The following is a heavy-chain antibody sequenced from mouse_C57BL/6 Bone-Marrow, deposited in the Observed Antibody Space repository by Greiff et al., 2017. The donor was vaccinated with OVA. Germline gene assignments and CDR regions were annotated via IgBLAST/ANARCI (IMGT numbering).Heavy chain of an antibody. V-gene: IGHV1-69*01. CDR3: ARVLRYCYAMDY. CDR1: GYTFTSYW. Sequence: QVQLQQPGAELVMPGASVKLSCKASGYTFTSYWMHWVKQRPGQGLEWIGEIDPSDSYTNYNQKFKGKSTLTVDKSSSTAYMQLSSLTSEDSAVDYCARVLRYCYAMDYWGQGTSVTVSS. CDR2: IDPSDSYT. D-gene: IGHD1-1*01. J-gene: IGHJ4*01.